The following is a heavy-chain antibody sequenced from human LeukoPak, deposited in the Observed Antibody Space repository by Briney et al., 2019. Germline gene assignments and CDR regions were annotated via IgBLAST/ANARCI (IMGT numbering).Heavy chain of an antibody. CDR3: ARAPSSRDNFDY. D-gene: IGHD6-13*01. CDR2: IHPTGGST. Sequence: GASVNVSCKASGYTFTTYFMHWVRQAPGQGLEWMGIIHPTGGSTTYAQKFQGRLTMTRDTSTSTVDMELSSLRSEDTAVYFCARAPSSRDNFDYWGQGTLVTVSS. V-gene: IGHV1-46*01. CDR1: GYTFTTYF. J-gene: IGHJ4*02.